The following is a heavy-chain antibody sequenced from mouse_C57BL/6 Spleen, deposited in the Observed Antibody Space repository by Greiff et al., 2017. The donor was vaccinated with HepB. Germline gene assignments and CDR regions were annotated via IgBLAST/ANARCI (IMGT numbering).Heavy chain of an antibody. D-gene: IGHD2-4*01. CDR2: INPGSGGT. V-gene: IGHV1-54*01. CDR1: GYAFTNYL. CDR3: ARSGYDYPYYAMDY. J-gene: IGHJ4*01. Sequence: VQLQQSGAELVRPGTSVKVSCKASGYAFTNYLIEWVKQRPGQGLEWIGVINPGSGGTNYNEKFKGKATLTADKSSSNAYMQLSSLTSEDSAVYFCARSGYDYPYYAMDYWGQGTSVTVSS.